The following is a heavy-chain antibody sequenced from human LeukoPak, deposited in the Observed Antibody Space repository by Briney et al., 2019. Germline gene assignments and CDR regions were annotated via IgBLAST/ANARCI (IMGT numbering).Heavy chain of an antibody. D-gene: IGHD3-10*01. CDR1: GFSFSDYY. J-gene: IGHJ3*02. CDR2: ISISGSTI. Sequence: GGSLRLSCAASGFSFSDYYMNWIRQAPRKGLEWVSYISISGSTIYYADSVKGRFTISRDNSKNTLYLQMNSLRAEDTAVYYCAKTAMRRLYYYGSGSYQAFDIWGQGTMVTVSS. CDR3: AKTAMRRLYYYGSGSYQAFDI. V-gene: IGHV3-11*01.